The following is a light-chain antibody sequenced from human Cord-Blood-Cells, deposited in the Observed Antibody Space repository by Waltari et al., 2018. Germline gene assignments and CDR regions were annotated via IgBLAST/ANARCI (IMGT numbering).Light chain of an antibody. Sequence: EIVMTQSPATLSVSPGERATLSCRASQSVSSNLAWYQQKPGQAPRLLIDGASTRATGIPARFSGSGAGTECTLTISSLQSEDFAVYDCQQYNNWPTFGQGTKLEIK. J-gene: IGKJ2*01. CDR1: QSVSSN. V-gene: IGKV3-15*01. CDR3: QQYNNWPT. CDR2: GAS.